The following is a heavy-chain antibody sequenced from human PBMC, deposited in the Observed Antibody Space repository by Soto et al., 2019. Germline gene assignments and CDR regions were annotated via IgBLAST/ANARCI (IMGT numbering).Heavy chain of an antibody. CDR3: TTGEVSPYYYDSSGYYVDY. J-gene: IGHJ4*02. V-gene: IGHV3-15*01. CDR2: IKSKADGGTT. CDR1: GFTFSNAW. Sequence: GGSLRLSCAASGFTFSNAWMSWVRQAPGKGLEWVGRIKSKADGGTTDYAAPVKGRFTISRDDSKNTLYLQMNSLKTEDTAVYYCTTGEVSPYYYDSSGYYVDYWGQGTLVTVSS. D-gene: IGHD3-22*01.